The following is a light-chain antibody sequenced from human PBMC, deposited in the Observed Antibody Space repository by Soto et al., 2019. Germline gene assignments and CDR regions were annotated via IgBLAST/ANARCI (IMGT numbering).Light chain of an antibody. Sequence: QSVLSQPASVSGSPGQSITISCTGTSSDVGRYNYVSWYQQHPGKAPKLMIYDVSIRPSGVSNRFSGSKSGNTASLTISGLQAEDEADYHCSSYTSSSTVVFGGGTKLTVL. V-gene: IGLV2-14*03. CDR2: DVS. J-gene: IGLJ2*01. CDR3: SSYTSSSTVV. CDR1: SSDVGRYNY.